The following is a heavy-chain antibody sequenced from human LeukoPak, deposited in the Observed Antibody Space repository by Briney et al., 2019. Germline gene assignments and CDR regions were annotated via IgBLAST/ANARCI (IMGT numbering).Heavy chain of an antibody. CDR2: INWNGGST. D-gene: IGHD4-17*01. V-gene: IGHV3-20*04. CDR3: ARSPKGDYTGYFDY. Sequence: GGSLRLSCAASGFTFSSYAMSWVRQAPGKGLEWVSGINWNGGSTVYADSVKGRFTISRDNAKNSLYLQMNSLRAEDTALYYCARSPKGDYTGYFDYWGQGTLVTVSS. J-gene: IGHJ4*02. CDR1: GFTFSSYA.